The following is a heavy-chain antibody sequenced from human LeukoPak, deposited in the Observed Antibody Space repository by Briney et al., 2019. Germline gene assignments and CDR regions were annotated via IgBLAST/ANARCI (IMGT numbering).Heavy chain of an antibody. Sequence: GRSLRLSCAASGFTFSSYAMHWVRQAPGKGLEWVAVISYDGSNKYYADSVKGRFTISRDNSKNTLYLQMNSLRAEDTAVYYCARGSPGVLTGYYADYWGLGTLVTVSS. CDR3: ARGSPGVLTGYYADY. D-gene: IGHD3-9*01. CDR1: GFTFSSYA. V-gene: IGHV3-30*04. J-gene: IGHJ4*02. CDR2: ISYDGSNK.